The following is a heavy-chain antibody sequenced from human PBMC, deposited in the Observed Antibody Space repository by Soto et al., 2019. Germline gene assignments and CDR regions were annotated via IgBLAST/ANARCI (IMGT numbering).Heavy chain of an antibody. Sequence: SVKVSCKASGGTFSSYAISWVRQAPGQGLEWMGGIIPIFGTANYAQKFQGRVTITADESTSTAYMELSSLRSEDTAVYYCARSPAGYSSSWSPYYFDYWGQGTMVTVSS. CDR1: GGTFSSYA. D-gene: IGHD6-13*01. J-gene: IGHJ4*03. V-gene: IGHV1-69*13. CDR2: IIPIFGTA. CDR3: ARSPAGYSSSWSPYYFDY.